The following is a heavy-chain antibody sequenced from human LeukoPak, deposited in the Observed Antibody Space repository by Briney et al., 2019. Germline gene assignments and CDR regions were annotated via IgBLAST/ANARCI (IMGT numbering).Heavy chain of an antibody. CDR2: ISYSGST. D-gene: IGHD2-8*02. CDR3: ARRGTGGRSFDI. CDR1: GGSVSSGSYY. J-gene: IGHJ3*02. Sequence: PSETLSLTCTVSGGSVSSGSYYWTWIRQPPGKGLEWIGYISYSGSTNFNPSLKRRVTISVDPSKNQFSLNLSSVTAADTAVYYCARRGTGGRSFDIWGQGTMVTVSS. V-gene: IGHV4-61*01.